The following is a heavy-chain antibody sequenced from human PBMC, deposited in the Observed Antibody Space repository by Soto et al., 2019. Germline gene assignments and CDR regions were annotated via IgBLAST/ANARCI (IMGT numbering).Heavy chain of an antibody. D-gene: IGHD2-8*01. CDR1: GFTLSNYG. J-gene: IGHJ3*02. CDR3: AREDCTYGRSTFDI. CDR2: IWSDGNKK. V-gene: IGHV3-33*01. Sequence: QAQLMESGGGVVQPGRSLSLSCAASGFTLSNYGMNWVRRAPGKGLEWVAIIWSDGNKKDYADSVRGRFTISRDTSQNKLYLQMNSLGAEDTAVYFCAREDCTYGRSTFDIWGQGTMVTVSS.